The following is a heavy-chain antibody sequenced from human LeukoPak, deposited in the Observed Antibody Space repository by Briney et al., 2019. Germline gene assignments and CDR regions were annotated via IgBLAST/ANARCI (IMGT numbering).Heavy chain of an antibody. CDR1: GDSISSYY. J-gene: IGHJ4*02. Sequence: SETLSLTCTVSGDSISSYYWNWVRQPPGKGLEWIGYIYYSGSTNCNPSLKSRATISEDTSKNQFSLKLSSVTAADTAVYYCARSTGGWSYFDYWGQGTLVTVSS. CDR2: IYYSGST. V-gene: IGHV4-59*01. CDR3: ARSTGGWSYFDY. D-gene: IGHD6-19*01.